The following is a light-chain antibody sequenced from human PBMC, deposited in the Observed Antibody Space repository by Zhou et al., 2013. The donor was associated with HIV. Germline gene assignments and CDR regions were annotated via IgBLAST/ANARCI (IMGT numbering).Light chain of an antibody. CDR3: QQYDTVPYT. CDR1: QDISNY. CDR2: DAS. Sequence: DIQMTQSPSSLSASVGDRVTITCQASQDISNYLNWYQQKPGKAPKLLIYDASNLETGVPSRFSGSGSGTDFTFTISSLQPEDIATYYCQQYDTVPYTFGPGTEGGDQT. V-gene: IGKV1-33*01. J-gene: IGKJ2*01.